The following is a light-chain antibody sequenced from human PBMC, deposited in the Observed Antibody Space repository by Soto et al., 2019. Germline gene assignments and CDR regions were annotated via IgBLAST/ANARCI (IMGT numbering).Light chain of an antibody. J-gene: IGKJ3*01. CDR1: QSVLYSSNNKDY. CDR3: QQYCTTPIT. V-gene: IGKV4-1*01. CDR2: WAS. Sequence: DIVMTQSPDSLAVSLGERATINCKSSQSVLYSSNNKDYLAWYQQKPGQPPKLLIYWASTRESGVPDRFSGSGSGTDFTLTINSLQAEDVAVYYCQQYCTTPITFGPGTKVDIK.